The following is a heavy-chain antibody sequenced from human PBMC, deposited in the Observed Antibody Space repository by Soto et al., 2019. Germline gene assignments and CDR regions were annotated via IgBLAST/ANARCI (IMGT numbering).Heavy chain of an antibody. V-gene: IGHV3-11*01. J-gene: IGHJ4*02. Sequence: QVQLVESGGGLVKPGGSLRLSCAASGFTFSDYYMSWIRQAPGKGLEWVSYISSSGRTIYYADSVKGRFTISRDNGKNARDVQMNSVRAEDTAVYDCGGEDGGGPVEDWGQGSLVTVSS. CDR2: ISSSGRTI. D-gene: IGHD6-19*01. CDR3: GGEDGGGPVED. CDR1: GFTFSDYY.